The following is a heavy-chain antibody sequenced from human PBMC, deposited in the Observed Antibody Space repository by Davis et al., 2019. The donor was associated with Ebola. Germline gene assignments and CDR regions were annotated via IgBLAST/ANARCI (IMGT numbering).Heavy chain of an antibody. D-gene: IGHD4-23*01. Sequence: ASVKVSCKASGYTFTSYDINWVRQATGQGLEWMGWMNPNSGNTGYAQKFQGRVTITRNTSISTAYMELRSLRSDDTAVYYCARGATVVPPRGLDYFDYWGQGTLVTVSS. CDR3: ARGATVVPPRGLDYFDY. V-gene: IGHV1-8*03. CDR2: MNPNSGNT. CDR1: GYTFTSYD. J-gene: IGHJ4*02.